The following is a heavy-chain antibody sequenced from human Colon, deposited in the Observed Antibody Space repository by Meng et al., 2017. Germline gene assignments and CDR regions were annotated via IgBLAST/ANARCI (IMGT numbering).Heavy chain of an antibody. J-gene: IGHJ4*02. CDR1: GFAFSSYG. CDR3: AREIGYFDY. D-gene: IGHD2/OR15-2a*01. Sequence: GESLKISCVASGFAFSSYGMHWVRQAPAKGLEWVAVIWYDGSNTYYADSVKGRFTISRDNSKNTLYLQMNSPRAEDTALYYCAREIGYFDYWGQGNRVTGAS. CDR2: IWYDGSNT. V-gene: IGHV3-33*01.